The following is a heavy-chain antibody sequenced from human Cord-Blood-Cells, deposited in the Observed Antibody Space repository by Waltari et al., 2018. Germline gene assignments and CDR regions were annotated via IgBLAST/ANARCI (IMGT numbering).Heavy chain of an antibody. CDR2: ISDDGSNK. Sequence: QVQLLESGRGVVQPGRHLRLPCAASGLTFSRYGLPRFRQAPGKGLEWVEVISDDGSNKYYADSVKGRFTISRDNSKNTLYLQMNSLRAEDTAVYYCAKGPSYDFWSGYYLCESWGQGTLVTVSS. V-gene: IGHV3-30*18. CDR1: GLTFSRYG. CDR3: AKGPSYDFWSGYYLCES. D-gene: IGHD3-3*01. J-gene: IGHJ5*02.